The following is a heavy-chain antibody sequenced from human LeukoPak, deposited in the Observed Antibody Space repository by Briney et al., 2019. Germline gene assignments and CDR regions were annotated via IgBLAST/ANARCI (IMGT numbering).Heavy chain of an antibody. Sequence: SETLSLTCTVSGGSISSYYWSWIRQPAGKGLEWIGRIYTSGSTNYNPSLKSRVTMSVDTSKNQFSLKLSSVTAADTAVYYCAREHPFEGSWFSRNGMDVWGQGTTVTVSS. J-gene: IGHJ6*02. CDR2: IYTSGST. D-gene: IGHD3-9*01. V-gene: IGHV4-4*07. CDR1: GGSISSYY. CDR3: AREHPFEGSWFSRNGMDV.